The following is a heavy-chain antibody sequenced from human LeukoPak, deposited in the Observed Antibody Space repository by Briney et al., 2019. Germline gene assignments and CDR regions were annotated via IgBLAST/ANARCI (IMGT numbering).Heavy chain of an antibody. CDR3: TKSLDS. V-gene: IGHV3-7*01. CDR1: GFTFSWSW. J-gene: IGHJ4*02. CDR2: INEDGSET. Sequence: GGSLRLSCAASGFTFSWSWMDWVRQAPGKGLEWGANINEDGSETYYVDSVKGRFTISRDNAKNSLYLQMDSLRVEYTTIYYCTKSLDSWGQGTLVTVSS.